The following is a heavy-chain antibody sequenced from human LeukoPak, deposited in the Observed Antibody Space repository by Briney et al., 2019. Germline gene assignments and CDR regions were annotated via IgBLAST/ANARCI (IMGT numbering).Heavy chain of an antibody. CDR1: GYTFTYYV. CDR3: ARGEKPYDY. J-gene: IGHJ4*02. CDR2: INVYNDNT. D-gene: IGHD1-26*01. Sequence: ASVKVSCKTSGYTFTYYVISWVRQAPGQGLEWMGWINVYNDNTIDAQKFQGRVTMTTDTSTSTAYMELRSLRYDDTAVYYCARGEKPYDYWGQGTLVSVSS. V-gene: IGHV1-18*01.